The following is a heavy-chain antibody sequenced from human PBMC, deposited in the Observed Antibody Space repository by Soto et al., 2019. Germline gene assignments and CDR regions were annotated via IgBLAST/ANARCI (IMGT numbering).Heavy chain of an antibody. Sequence: ASVKVSCKASGYTFTSYGISWVRQAPGQGLEWMGWISAYNGNTKYAQKLQGRVTMTTDTSTSTAYMELRSLRSDDTAVYYCARDTRMVATQGFDPWGQGTLVTVSS. J-gene: IGHJ5*02. CDR2: ISAYNGNT. CDR3: ARDTRMVATQGFDP. D-gene: IGHD5-12*01. CDR1: GYTFTSYG. V-gene: IGHV1-18*04.